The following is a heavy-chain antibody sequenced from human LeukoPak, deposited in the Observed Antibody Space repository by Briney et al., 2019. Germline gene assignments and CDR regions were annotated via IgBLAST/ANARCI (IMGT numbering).Heavy chain of an antibody. V-gene: IGHV3-64*01. CDR2: ISSNGGNI. D-gene: IGHD2-2*01. Sequence: GGSLRLSCAASGFIFSSFAMHWVRQAPGKGLEYVSVISSNGGNINYANSVKGRFTISRDNSKNTLYLQMGSLRAEDMAVYYCARVGPSCSNTCLDYWGQGTLVTVSS. CDR3: ARVGPSCSNTCLDY. CDR1: GFIFSSFA. J-gene: IGHJ4*02.